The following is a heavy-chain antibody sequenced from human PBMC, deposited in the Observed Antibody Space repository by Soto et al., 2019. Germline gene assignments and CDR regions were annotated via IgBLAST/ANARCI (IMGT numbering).Heavy chain of an antibody. V-gene: IGHV1-18*04. CDR3: ARGLRFLECSPMDV. D-gene: IGHD3-3*01. J-gene: IGHJ6*02. CDR2: ISAYNGNT. CDR1: GYTFTSYG. Sequence: ASVKVSCKASGYTFTSYGISWVRQAPGQGLEWMGWISAYNGNTNYAQKLQGRVTMTTDTSTSTAYMELRSLRSDDTAVYHCARGLRFLECSPMDVWGQGTTVTVSS.